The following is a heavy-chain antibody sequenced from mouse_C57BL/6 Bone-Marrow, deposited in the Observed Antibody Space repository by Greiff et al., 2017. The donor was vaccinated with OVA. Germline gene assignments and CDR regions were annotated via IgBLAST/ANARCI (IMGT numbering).Heavy chain of an antibody. CDR3: ARCDGYYVYYYAMDY. CDR2: ISYDGSN. CDR1: GYSITSGYY. D-gene: IGHD2-3*01. Sequence: DVQLQESGPGLVKPSQSLSLTCSVTGYSITSGYYWYWIRQSPGNKLEWMGYISYDGSNNYNPYLKNQISITRDTSKNQFFLKLNSVTTEDTATYYCARCDGYYVYYYAMDYWGQGTSVTVSS. V-gene: IGHV3-6*01. J-gene: IGHJ4*01.